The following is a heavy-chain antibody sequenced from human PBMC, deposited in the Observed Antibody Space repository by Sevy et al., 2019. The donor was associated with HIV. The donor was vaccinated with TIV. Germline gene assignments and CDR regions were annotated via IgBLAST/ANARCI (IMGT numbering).Heavy chain of an antibody. CDR2: INQDGSEK. Sequence: GGSLRLSCAASGSTFTSYWMSWVRQAPGKGLEWVANINQDGSEKYYVDSVKGRFTISRDNAKNSLYLQMNSLRPEDTAVYYCATFYTWLAAGPPDYWGQGTLVTVSS. CDR1: GSTFTSYW. D-gene: IGHD6-13*01. CDR3: ATFYTWLAAGPPDY. V-gene: IGHV3-7*01. J-gene: IGHJ4*02.